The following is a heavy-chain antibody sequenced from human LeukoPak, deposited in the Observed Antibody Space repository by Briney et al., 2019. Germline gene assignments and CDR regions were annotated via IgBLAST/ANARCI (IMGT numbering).Heavy chain of an antibody. Sequence: SETLSLTCAVSGYSISSGYYWGWIRQPPGKGLEWIGSIYHSGSTYYNPSLKSRVTISVDTSKNQFSLKLSSVTAADTALYYCAGSRYYFDYWGQGTLVTVSS. V-gene: IGHV4-38-2*01. D-gene: IGHD3-3*01. CDR3: AGSRYYFDY. J-gene: IGHJ4*02. CDR2: IYHSGST. CDR1: GYSISSGYY.